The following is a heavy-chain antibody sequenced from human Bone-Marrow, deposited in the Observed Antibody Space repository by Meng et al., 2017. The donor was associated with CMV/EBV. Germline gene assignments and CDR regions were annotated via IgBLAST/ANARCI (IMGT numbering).Heavy chain of an antibody. CDR2: ISYDGSNK. V-gene: IGHV3-30-3*01. CDR3: ARENDDYTFYYYYGMDV. D-gene: IGHD4-11*01. Sequence: GESLKISCAASGFTFSSYAMHWVRQAPGKGLEWVAVISYDGSNKYYADSVKGRLTISRDNSKNTLYLQMNSLRAEDTAVYYCARENDDYTFYYYYGMDVWGQGTTVTVSS. J-gene: IGHJ6*02. CDR1: GFTFSSYA.